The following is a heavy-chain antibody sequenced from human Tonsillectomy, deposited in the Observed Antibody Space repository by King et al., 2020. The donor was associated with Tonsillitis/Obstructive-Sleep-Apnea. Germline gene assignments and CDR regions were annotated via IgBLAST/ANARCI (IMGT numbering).Heavy chain of an antibody. D-gene: IGHD3-10*01. CDR3: ARLRRGHTAALYYYMDV. V-gene: IGHV5-10-1*01. CDR1: GYSFTIYW. J-gene: IGHJ6*03. CDR2: IDPSDSYT. Sequence: DVQLVQSGAVVKKPGESLRISCKSSGYSFTIYWISWVRQMPGKGLEWMGRIDPSDSYTNYSPSFQGNVTISVDRSISTAYLQWSSLKASDTAIYYCARLRRGHTAALYYYMDVWGEGTTVTVSS.